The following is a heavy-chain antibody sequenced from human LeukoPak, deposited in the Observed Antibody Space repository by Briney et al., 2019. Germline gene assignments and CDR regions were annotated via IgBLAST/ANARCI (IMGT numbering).Heavy chain of an antibody. Sequence: GGSLRLSCVGSEFTFSNYAMGWVRQAPGRGLEWVSSISGNGGGTYYADSVKGRFTISRDNSRNTLYLQMNSLRAEDTALYYCAKDRPQYCSSVNCYVFDSWGQGTLVTVSS. CDR2: ISGNGGGT. CDR1: EFTFSNYA. D-gene: IGHD2-2*01. J-gene: IGHJ4*02. V-gene: IGHV3-23*01. CDR3: AKDRPQYCSSVNCYVFDS.